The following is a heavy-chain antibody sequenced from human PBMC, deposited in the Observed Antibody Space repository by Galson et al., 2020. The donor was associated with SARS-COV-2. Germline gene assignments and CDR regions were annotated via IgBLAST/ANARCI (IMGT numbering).Heavy chain of an antibody. D-gene: IGHD6-13*01. CDR3: ARDFQYSIDY. Sequence: SETLSLTCAISGDSVSSDSAAWNWIRQSPSRGLEWLGRTYYRPKWYNDYVQSVESRITIKPDTSRNQFSLHLDSVTPEDTAIYYCARDFQYSIDYWSHGALVTVAP. J-gene: IGHJ4*01. CDR1: GDSVSSDSAA. V-gene: IGHV6-1*01. CDR2: TYYRPKWYN.